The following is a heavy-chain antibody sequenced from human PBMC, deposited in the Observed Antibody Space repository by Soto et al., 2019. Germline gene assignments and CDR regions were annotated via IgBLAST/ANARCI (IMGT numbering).Heavy chain of an antibody. J-gene: IGHJ4*02. Sequence: GESLKISCKDSGYKFSTNWIAWVRHMPGKGLEWVGVMFCGDSDTRYSPSFQGQVTLSVDKSINTVYLQWSSLKASDTAMYYCARHNHGFDYWGQGTLVTVSS. CDR3: ARHNHGFDY. V-gene: IGHV5-51*01. CDR2: MFCGDSDT. CDR1: GYKFSTNW.